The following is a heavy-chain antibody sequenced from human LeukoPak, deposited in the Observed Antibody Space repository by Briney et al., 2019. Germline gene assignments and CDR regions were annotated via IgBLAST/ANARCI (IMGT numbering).Heavy chain of an antibody. Sequence: SETLSLTCTVSGGSISSSSYYWGWIRQPPGKGLEWIGSIYYSGSTYYNPSHKSRVTISVDTSKNQFSLKLSSVTAADTAVYYCARLPNEIAAAGYFDYWGQGTLVTVSS. CDR1: GGSISSSSYY. D-gene: IGHD6-13*01. CDR3: ARLPNEIAAAGYFDY. J-gene: IGHJ4*02. CDR2: IYYSGST. V-gene: IGHV4-39*01.